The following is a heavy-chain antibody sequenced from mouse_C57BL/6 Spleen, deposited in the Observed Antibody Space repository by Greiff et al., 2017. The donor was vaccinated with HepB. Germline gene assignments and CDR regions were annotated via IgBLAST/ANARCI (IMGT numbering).Heavy chain of an antibody. CDR3: AGSTFYFDY. CDR2: IYPGDGDT. D-gene: IGHD2-1*01. Sequence: QVQLQQSGPELVKPGASVKISCKASGYAFSSSWMNWVKQRPGKGLEWIGRIYPGDGDTNYNGKFKGKATLTADKSSSTAYMQLSSLTSEDSAFYFCAGSTFYFDYWGQGTTLTVSS. CDR1: GYAFSSSW. J-gene: IGHJ2*01. V-gene: IGHV1-82*01.